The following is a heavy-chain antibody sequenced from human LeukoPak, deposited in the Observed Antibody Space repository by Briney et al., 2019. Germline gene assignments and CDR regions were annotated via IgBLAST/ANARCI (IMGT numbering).Heavy chain of an antibody. CDR3: ATWRCSGGSCYSLPYYYGMDV. V-gene: IGHV1-24*01. CDR1: GCTLTELS. D-gene: IGHD2-15*01. J-gene: IGHJ6*02. Sequence: ASVKVSCKVSGCTLTELSMHWVRQAPGKGLEWMGGFDPEDGETIYAQKFQGRVTMTEDTSTDTAYMELSSLRSEDTAVYYCATWRCSGGSCYSLPYYYGMDVWGQGTTVTVSS. CDR2: FDPEDGET.